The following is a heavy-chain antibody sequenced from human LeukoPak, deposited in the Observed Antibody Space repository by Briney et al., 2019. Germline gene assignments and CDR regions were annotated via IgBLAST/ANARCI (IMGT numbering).Heavy chain of an antibody. CDR3: ARDSRSMVRGVIIDDAFDI. J-gene: IGHJ3*02. V-gene: IGHV3-21*01. CDR2: ISSSSSYI. Sequence: GGSLRLSCAASGFRFSDYAMNWVRQAPGKGLEWVSSISSSSSYIYYADSVKGRFTISRDNAKNSLYLQMNSLRAEDTAVYYCARDSRSMVRGVIIDDAFDIWGQGTMVTVSS. CDR1: GFRFSDYA. D-gene: IGHD3-10*01.